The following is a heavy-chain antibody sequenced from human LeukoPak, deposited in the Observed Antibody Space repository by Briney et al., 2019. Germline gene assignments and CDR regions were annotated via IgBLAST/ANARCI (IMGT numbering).Heavy chain of an antibody. V-gene: IGHV6-1*01. D-gene: IGHD2-21*02. Sequence: SQTLSLTCAISGDSVSSNTAAWHWIRQSPSSGLEWLGRTYYRSKWYNEYALSVKSRITINPDTSKNQFSLQLNSVTPEDTAVYYCARGGEKGDSPYFPYYMDVWGKGTTVTVSS. CDR2: TYYRSKWYN. J-gene: IGHJ6*03. CDR1: GDSVSSNTAA. CDR3: ARGGEKGDSPYFPYYMDV.